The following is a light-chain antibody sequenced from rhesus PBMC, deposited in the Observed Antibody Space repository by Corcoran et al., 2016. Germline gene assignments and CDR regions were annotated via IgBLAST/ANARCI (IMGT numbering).Light chain of an antibody. J-gene: IGKJ3*01. CDR1: QAINDH. CDR3: QQYNNSPFT. CDR2: CAS. Sequence: DIQMTQSPSSLSASVGDRVTITCRASQAINDHLSWYQQKPGKAPKPLIYCASSLETGVPSRFSGSRSGTDYTLTISSLQPEDIATDYCQQYNNSPFTFGPGTKPDIK. V-gene: IGKV1-66*01.